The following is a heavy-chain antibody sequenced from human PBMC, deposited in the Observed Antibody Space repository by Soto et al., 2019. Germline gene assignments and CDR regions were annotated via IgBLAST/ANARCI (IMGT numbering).Heavy chain of an antibody. CDR3: VRARGYYGMDV. V-gene: IGHV3-74*01. J-gene: IGHJ6*02. Sequence: WWSLRLSCSASVFTFSNCWMHWFRQPPGKGLVWVALISSDGITISYADFVKGRFTISRDNAKNTLYLQMNSLRAEDTAMYYCVRARGYYGMDVWGQGTAVTVSS. CDR2: ISSDGITI. CDR1: VFTFSNCW.